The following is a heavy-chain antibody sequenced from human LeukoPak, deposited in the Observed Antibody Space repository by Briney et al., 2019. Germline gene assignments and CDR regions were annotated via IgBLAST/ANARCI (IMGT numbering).Heavy chain of an antibody. CDR3: ARASKSNLYNWFDP. D-gene: IGHD2/OR15-2a*01. Sequence: ASVKVSGKASGYTYTSYAIHWVRQAPGQRLEWMGWINAGNGDTKYSQEFQGRVTITRDTSASTAYMELSSLRSEDMAVYYCARASKSNLYNWFDPWGQGTLVTVSS. CDR2: INAGNGDT. V-gene: IGHV1-3*03. J-gene: IGHJ5*02. CDR1: GYTYTSYA.